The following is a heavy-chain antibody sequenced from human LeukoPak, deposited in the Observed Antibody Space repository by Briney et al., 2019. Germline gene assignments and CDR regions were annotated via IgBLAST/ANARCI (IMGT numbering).Heavy chain of an antibody. V-gene: IGHV3-23*01. CDR2: ISGSGDTT. J-gene: IGHJ4*02. Sequence: GGSLRLSCAASGFTFSSYAMSWVRQAPGKGLEWVSAISGSGDTTYYADSVKGRFTISRDNSKNTVYLQMKSLTPEDTAVYYCAKEGGYSYGPFDYWGQGTLVTVSS. CDR1: GFTFSSYA. D-gene: IGHD5-18*01. CDR3: AKEGGYSYGPFDY.